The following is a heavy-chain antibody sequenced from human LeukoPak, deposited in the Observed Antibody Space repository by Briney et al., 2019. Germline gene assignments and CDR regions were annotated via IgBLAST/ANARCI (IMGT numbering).Heavy chain of an antibody. V-gene: IGHV3-23*01. Sequence: GGSLRLSCAASGFTFSDYSMTWVRQAPGKGLEWVSTIRADGSSTYYADSVKGRFTISRDNSKTTLYLQMNSLRAEDTALYYCAKGGYTTPFEYWGQGTLVTVSS. CDR3: AKGGYTTPFEY. D-gene: IGHD2-2*02. CDR2: IRADGSST. J-gene: IGHJ4*02. CDR1: GFTFSDYS.